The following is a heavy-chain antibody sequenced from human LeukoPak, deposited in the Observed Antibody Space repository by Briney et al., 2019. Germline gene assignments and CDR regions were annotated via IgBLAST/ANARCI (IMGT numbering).Heavy chain of an antibody. CDR3: ARDSASGSYHVGDW. CDR1: GYTFTSYY. D-gene: IGHD1-26*01. V-gene: IGHV1-46*01. CDR2: INPSGGST. J-gene: IGHJ4*02. Sequence: GASVKVSCKASGYTFTSYYMHWVRQAPGQGLEWMGIINPSGGSTSYAQKFQGRATMTTDTSTSTAYMELRSLRSDDTAVYYCARDSASGSYHVGDWWGQGTLVTVSS.